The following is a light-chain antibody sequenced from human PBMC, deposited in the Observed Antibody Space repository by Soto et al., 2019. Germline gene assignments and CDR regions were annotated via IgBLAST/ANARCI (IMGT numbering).Light chain of an antibody. V-gene: IGKV3-20*01. CDR3: QQYSTSPIT. CDR1: QSVTSSF. Sequence: EIVLTQSPGTLSLSPGERATLSCRASQSVTSSFLAWFQQKPGQAPRLLIYGASSRATGIPDRFIGSGSGTDFTLTISRLGPEDFAVYYCQQYSTSPITFGQGTRLEMK. J-gene: IGKJ5*01. CDR2: GAS.